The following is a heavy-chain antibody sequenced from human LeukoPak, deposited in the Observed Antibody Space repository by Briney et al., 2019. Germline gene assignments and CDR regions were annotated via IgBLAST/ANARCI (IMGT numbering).Heavy chain of an antibody. CDR1: GFTFSSYA. J-gene: IGHJ4*02. CDR3: AKDSSYSLYYFDY. V-gene: IGHV3-23*01. Sequence: GGSLRLSCAASGFTFSSYAMSWVRQAPGKGLEWVSAISGSGGSTYYAASVKGRFTISRDNSKNTLYLQMNSLRAEDTAVYYCAKDSSYSLYYFDYWGQGTLVTVSS. CDR2: ISGSGGST. D-gene: IGHD1-26*01.